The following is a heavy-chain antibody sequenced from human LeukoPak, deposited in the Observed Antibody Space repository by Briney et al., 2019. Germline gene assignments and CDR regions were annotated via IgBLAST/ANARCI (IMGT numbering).Heavy chain of an antibody. J-gene: IGHJ4*02. D-gene: IGHD1-1*01. V-gene: IGHV1-46*01. CDR1: GYTFTSYY. CDR3: ATSKRRYEGFDY. CDR2: INPSGGST. Sequence: ASVKVSCKASGYTFTSYYMHWVRQAPGQGLEWMGIINPSGGSTSYAQKFQGRVTMTRDTSTSTVYMELSSLGSEDTAVYYCATSKRRYEGFDYWGQGTLVTVSS.